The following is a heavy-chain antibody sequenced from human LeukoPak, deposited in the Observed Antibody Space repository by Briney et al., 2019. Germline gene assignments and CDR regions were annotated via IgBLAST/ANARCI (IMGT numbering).Heavy chain of an antibody. CDR2: ISYNGRST. J-gene: IGHJ5*02. CDR1: GFMFSTYE. CDR3: AKESSGYPNWFDP. D-gene: IGHD6-25*01. V-gene: IGHV3-48*03. Sequence: GGSLRLSCAASGFMFSTYEMNWVRQTPGKGLEWLSYISYNGRSTYYADSVKGRFTISRDNSKNTLYLQMNSLRAEDTAVYYCAKESSGYPNWFDPWGQGTLVTVSS.